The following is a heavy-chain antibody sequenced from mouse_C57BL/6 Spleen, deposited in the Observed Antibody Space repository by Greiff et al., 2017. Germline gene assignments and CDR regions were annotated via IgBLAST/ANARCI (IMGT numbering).Heavy chain of an antibody. CDR2: IHPNSGST. D-gene: IGHD4-1*01. J-gene: IGHJ2*01. CDR3: ARGLTGAFDY. CDR1: GYTFTSYW. Sequence: QVQLQQPGAELVKPGASVKLSCKASGYTFTSYWMHWVKQRPGQGLEWIGMIHPNSGSTNYNEKFKRKATLTVDKSSSTAYMQLSSLTSEDSAVYYCARGLTGAFDYWGQGTTLTVSS. V-gene: IGHV1-64*01.